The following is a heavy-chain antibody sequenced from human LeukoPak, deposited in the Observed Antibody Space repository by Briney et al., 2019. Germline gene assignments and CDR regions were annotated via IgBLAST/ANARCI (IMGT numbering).Heavy chain of an antibody. CDR1: GFTFYDYA. CDR2: ISWNSATI. CDR3: VKDRYFWSGYYDY. V-gene: IGHV3-9*01. D-gene: IGHD3-3*01. J-gene: IGHJ4*02. Sequence: GGSLRLSCAASGFTFYDYAMQWVRQAPGKGLEWVSGISWNSATIVYADSVKGRFTISRDNAKNSLYLQMNSLRAEDTALYYCVKDRYFWSGYYDYWGQGTLVTVSS.